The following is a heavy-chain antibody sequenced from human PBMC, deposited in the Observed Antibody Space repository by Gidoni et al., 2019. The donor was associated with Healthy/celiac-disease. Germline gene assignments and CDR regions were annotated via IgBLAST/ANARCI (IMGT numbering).Heavy chain of an antibody. CDR2: INHTGSI. Sequence: QVQLQQWGAGLLKPSETLSLTCAVYGGSFSDYYWSWIRQPPGKGLEWIGEINHTGSINYNPFFKSRVTISVDTSKNQFSLKLSSVTAADTAVYYCARGTPLRRVRPIDAFDIWGQGTMVTVSS. D-gene: IGHD3-10*01. CDR1: GGSFSDYY. CDR3: ARGTPLRRVRPIDAFDI. J-gene: IGHJ3*02. V-gene: IGHV4-34*01.